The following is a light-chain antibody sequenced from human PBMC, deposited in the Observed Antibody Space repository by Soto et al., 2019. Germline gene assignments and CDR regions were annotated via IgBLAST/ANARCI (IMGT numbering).Light chain of an antibody. CDR1: QSIGSW. Sequence: DIQMTQSPSILSASVGDRVTITCRASQSIGSWLAWYQQKPGQAPNLLIYKASNLESGVPSRFSGSGSGTEFTLTISSLQPDDFATYYCQQYNSYPLTFGRGTKV. J-gene: IGKJ4*01. CDR3: QQYNSYPLT. CDR2: KAS. V-gene: IGKV1-5*03.